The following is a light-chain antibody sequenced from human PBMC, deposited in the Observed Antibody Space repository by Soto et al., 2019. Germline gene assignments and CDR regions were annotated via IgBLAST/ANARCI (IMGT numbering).Light chain of an antibody. CDR1: QTISSW. Sequence: DIQLTQSPSTLSASVGDRFTIAFRASQTISSWVAWYQQKPGKAPSLLIFDASTLHSGVPSRFSGSGSGTDFTLTISSLQPDDFATYYCQQFAISTTFGQGTKVDI. CDR2: DAS. J-gene: IGKJ1*01. CDR3: QQFAISTT. V-gene: IGKV1-5*01.